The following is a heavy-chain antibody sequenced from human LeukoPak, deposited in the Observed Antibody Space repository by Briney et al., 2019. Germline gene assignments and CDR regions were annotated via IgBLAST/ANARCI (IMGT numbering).Heavy chain of an antibody. CDR1: GGSISSYY. V-gene: IGHV4-59*08. D-gene: IGHD6-19*01. CDR3: ARDESIAVAGRAFDY. Sequence: SETLSLTCTVSGGSISSYYWSWIRQPPGKGLEWIGYIYYSGSTNYNPSLKSRVTISVDTSKNQFSLKLSSVTAADTAVYYCARDESIAVAGRAFDYWGQGTLVTVSS. J-gene: IGHJ4*02. CDR2: IYYSGST.